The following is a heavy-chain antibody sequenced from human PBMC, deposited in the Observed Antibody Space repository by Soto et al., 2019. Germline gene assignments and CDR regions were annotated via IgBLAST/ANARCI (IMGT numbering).Heavy chain of an antibody. Sequence: QVQLQQWGAGLLKPSETLSLTCAVYGGSFSGYYWSWIRQPPGKGLEWIGEINHSGSTNYNPSLKSRVTISVDTSKNQFSLKLSSVTAADTAVYYCARVVGYYGSGSYYSRQRPTFFDYWGQGTLVTVSS. D-gene: IGHD3-10*01. V-gene: IGHV4-34*01. CDR3: ARVVGYYGSGSYYSRQRPTFFDY. CDR1: GGSFSGYY. J-gene: IGHJ4*02. CDR2: INHSGST.